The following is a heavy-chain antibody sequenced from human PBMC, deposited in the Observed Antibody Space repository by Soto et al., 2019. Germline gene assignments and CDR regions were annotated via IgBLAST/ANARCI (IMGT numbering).Heavy chain of an antibody. CDR1: GFTVSSNY. Sequence: EVQLVETGGGLIQPGGSLRLSCAASGFTVSSNYMSWVRQAPGKGLEWVSYISSSSSTIYYADSVKGRFTISRDNAKNSLYLQMNSLRDEDTAVYDCARADYYDSSGYWVGAFDIWGQGTMVTVSS. J-gene: IGHJ3*02. V-gene: IGHV3-48*02. D-gene: IGHD3-22*01. CDR2: ISSSSSTI. CDR3: ARADYYDSSGYWVGAFDI.